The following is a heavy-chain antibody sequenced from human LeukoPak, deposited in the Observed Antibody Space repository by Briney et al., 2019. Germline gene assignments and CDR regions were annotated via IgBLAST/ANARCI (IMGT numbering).Heavy chain of an antibody. CDR1: RYTFTDYY. Sequence: GASVKVSCKASRYTFTDYYIHWVRQAPGQGLEWMGWINPNSGGTNYAQMFQGRVTMTRDTSITTAYMELSRLRSDDTAVYYCARTRGSHISMAYLDYWGQGTLVTVSS. CDR2: INPNSGGT. D-gene: IGHD2/OR15-2a*01. CDR3: ARTRGSHISMAYLDY. V-gene: IGHV1-2*02. J-gene: IGHJ4*02.